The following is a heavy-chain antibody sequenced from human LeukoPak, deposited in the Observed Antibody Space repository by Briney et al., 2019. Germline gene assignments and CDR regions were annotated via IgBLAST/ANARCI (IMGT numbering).Heavy chain of an antibody. D-gene: IGHD2-2*01. Sequence: NPGESLKISCKGSGDSFTTYWIGWVRQMPGKGLEWMGIIYPGDSDTRYSPSFQGQVTISADKSISTAYLQWSSLKASDTAMYYCARHSYCSSTTCYCYYGMDVWGQGTTVTVSS. CDR1: GDSFTTYW. V-gene: IGHV5-51*01. CDR2: IYPGDSDT. CDR3: ARHSYCSSTTCYCYYGMDV. J-gene: IGHJ6*02.